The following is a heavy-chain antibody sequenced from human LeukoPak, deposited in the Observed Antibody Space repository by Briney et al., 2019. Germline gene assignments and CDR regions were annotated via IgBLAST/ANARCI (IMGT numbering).Heavy chain of an antibody. J-gene: IGHJ3*01. CDR1: GDSINTPSCY. V-gene: IGHV4-39*01. CDR2: LFYSGST. Sequence: PSETLSLTCTVSGDSINTPSCYWAWIRQSPGKGLEWIGSLFYSGSTFRNPSLRSRVTISVDMSRGQFALELTSVTAADTAVYYRARRDTRVGGGLEPPLNAFDVWGQGTKVIVSS. CDR3: ARRDTRVGGGLEPPLNAFDV. D-gene: IGHD2-2*01.